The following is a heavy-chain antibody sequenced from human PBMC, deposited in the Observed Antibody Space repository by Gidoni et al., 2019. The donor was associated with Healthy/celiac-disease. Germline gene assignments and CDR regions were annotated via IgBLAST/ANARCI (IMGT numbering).Heavy chain of an antibody. J-gene: IGHJ3*02. Sequence: QVQLVQSGAEVKKPGASVKVSCKASGYTFTGYYMHWVRQAPGQGLEWMGWINPNSGGTNYAQKFQGWVTMTRDTSISTAYMELSRLRSDDTAVYYCARNLLSGSYAATDAFDIWGQGTMVTVSS. CDR3: ARNLLSGSYAATDAFDI. CDR1: GYTFTGYY. D-gene: IGHD1-26*01. CDR2: INPNSGGT. V-gene: IGHV1-2*04.